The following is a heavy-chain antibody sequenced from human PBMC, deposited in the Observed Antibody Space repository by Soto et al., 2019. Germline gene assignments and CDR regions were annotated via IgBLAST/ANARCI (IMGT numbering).Heavy chain of an antibody. D-gene: IGHD1-26*01. Sequence: QVQLVQSGAEVKEPGASVRVSCKASGYIFTSYYIHWVRQAPGQGLEWMGISNPSGGGTAYAQKFQGRVTMTRETSTSTVYMELSSMRSEDTAVYYCTRSDIVGDGAFDIWGQGTMVTVSS. J-gene: IGHJ3*02. CDR1: GYIFTSYY. V-gene: IGHV1-46*03. CDR2: SNPSGGGT. CDR3: TRSDIVGDGAFDI.